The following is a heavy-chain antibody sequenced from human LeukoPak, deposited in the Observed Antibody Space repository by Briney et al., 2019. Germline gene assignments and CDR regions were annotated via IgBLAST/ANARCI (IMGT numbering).Heavy chain of an antibody. V-gene: IGHV1-69*05. J-gene: IGHJ4*02. D-gene: IGHD5-18*01. Sequence: SVKVSCKASGGTFSSYAISWVRQAPGQGLEWMGRIIPIFGTANYAQKFQGRVTITTDESTSTAYMELSSLRSEDTAVYYGARVVYSYGYDYWGQGTLVTVSS. CDR1: GGTFSSYA. CDR3: ARVVYSYGYDY. CDR2: IIPIFGTA.